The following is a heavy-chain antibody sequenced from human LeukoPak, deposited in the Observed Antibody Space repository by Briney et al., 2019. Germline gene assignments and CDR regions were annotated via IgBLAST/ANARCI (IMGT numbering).Heavy chain of an antibody. CDR3: AREGNGFDI. CDR1: GFSFRTYW. CDR2: INSDGSGI. V-gene: IGHV3-74*01. Sequence: PGGSLRLSCAASGFSFRTYWMHWVRQAPGKGLVWVSGINSDGSGITYADSVKGRFTISRDTARNTLYLQMNSLRAEDTAVYYCAREGNGFDIWGQGTMVTVSS. J-gene: IGHJ3*02.